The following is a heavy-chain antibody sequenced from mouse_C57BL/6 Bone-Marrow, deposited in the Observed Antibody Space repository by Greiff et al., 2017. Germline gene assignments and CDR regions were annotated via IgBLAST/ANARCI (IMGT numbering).Heavy chain of an antibody. CDR1: GYAFSSSW. V-gene: IGHV1-82*01. CDR2: IYPGGGDT. J-gene: IGHJ2*01. Sequence: VKLQQSGPELVKPGASVKISCKASGYAFSSSWMHWVKQRPGKGLEWIGRIYPGGGDTTYNGKFKGKATLTADKSSSTAYMQLSSLTSEDSAVYFCARSGTGTCFDYWGQGTTLTVSS. CDR3: ARSGTGTCFDY. D-gene: IGHD4-1*01.